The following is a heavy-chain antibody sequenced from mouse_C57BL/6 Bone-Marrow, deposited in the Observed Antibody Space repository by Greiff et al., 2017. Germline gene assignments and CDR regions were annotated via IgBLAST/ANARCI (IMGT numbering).Heavy chain of an antibody. CDR3: ARGYYGSRDYFDY. D-gene: IGHD1-1*01. V-gene: IGHV1-64*01. CDR2: IHPNSGST. CDR1: GYTFTSYW. Sequence: VQLQQSGAELVKPGASVKLSCKASGYTFTSYWMHWVKQRPGQGLEWIGMIHPNSGSTNYNEKFKSKATLTVDKSSSTAYMQLSSLTSEDSAVYYCARGYYGSRDYFDYWGQGTTLTVSS. J-gene: IGHJ2*01.